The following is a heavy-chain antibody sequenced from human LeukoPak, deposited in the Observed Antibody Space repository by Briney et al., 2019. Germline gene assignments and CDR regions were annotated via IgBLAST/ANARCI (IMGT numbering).Heavy chain of an antibody. V-gene: IGHV3-21*01. J-gene: IGHJ4*02. Sequence: GGSLKLSCAASGFTVSSNYMNWVRQAPGKGLEWVSSISSSSSYIYYADSVKGRFTISRDNAKNSLYLQMNSLRAEDTAVYYCARGGVVGATTIDYWGQGTLVTVSS. CDR1: GFTVSSNY. D-gene: IGHD1-26*01. CDR2: ISSSSSYI. CDR3: ARGGVVGATTIDY.